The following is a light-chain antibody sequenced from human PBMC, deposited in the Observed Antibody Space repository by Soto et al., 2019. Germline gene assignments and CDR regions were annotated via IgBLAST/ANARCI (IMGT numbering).Light chain of an antibody. CDR3: QQYNDLPLT. V-gene: IGKV1-33*01. CDR1: HDVSNY. Sequence: IQMTQSPSALSASVGDRVTITCQASHDVSNYLNWYRQTPGKAPTLLIKDASVLETGVPSRFSGSGSGTHFTLTISSLQAEDSATYYCQQYNDLPLTFGGGTKVDIK. CDR2: DAS. J-gene: IGKJ4*01.